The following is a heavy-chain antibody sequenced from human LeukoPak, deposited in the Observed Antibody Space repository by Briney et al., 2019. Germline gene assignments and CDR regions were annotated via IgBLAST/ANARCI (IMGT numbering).Heavy chain of an antibody. CDR2: ISWNSGSI. V-gene: IGHV3-9*01. CDR3: AGRIGVAGRGFDP. Sequence: GGSLRLSCAASGFTFDDYAMHWVRQAPGKGLEWVSGISWNSGSIGYADSVKGRFTISRDNAKNSLYLQMNSLRAEDTAVYYCAGRIGVAGRGFDPWGQGTLVTVSS. CDR1: GFTFDDYA. J-gene: IGHJ5*02. D-gene: IGHD6-13*01.